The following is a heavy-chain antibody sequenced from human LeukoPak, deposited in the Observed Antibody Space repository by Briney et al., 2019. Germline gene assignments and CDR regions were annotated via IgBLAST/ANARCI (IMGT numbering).Heavy chain of an antibody. CDR2: IYYSGST. CDR1: GGSISSYY. Sequence: SETLSLTCTVSGGSISSYYWSWIRQPPGKGLEWIGYIYYSGSTNYNPSLKSRVAISVDTSKNQFSLKLSSVTAADTAVYYCARSGGSGWYYPWGQGTLVTVSS. D-gene: IGHD2-8*02. V-gene: IGHV4-59*08. J-gene: IGHJ5*02. CDR3: ARSGGSGWYYP.